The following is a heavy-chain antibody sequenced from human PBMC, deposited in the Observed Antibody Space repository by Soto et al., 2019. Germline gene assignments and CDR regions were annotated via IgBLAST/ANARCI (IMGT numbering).Heavy chain of an antibody. J-gene: IGHJ6*02. D-gene: IGHD5-12*01. V-gene: IGHV1-69*01. CDR2: IIPIFGTA. Sequence: QVQLVQSGAEVKKPGSSVKVSCKASGGTFSSYAISWVRQAPGQGLEWMGGIIPIFGTANYAQKFQGRVTITAGEATSTAYMELRRLRSEDTAVYYWAIVATIRHYYYYGMDVWGHGTTVTVSS. CDR3: AIVATIRHYYYYGMDV. CDR1: GGTFSSYA.